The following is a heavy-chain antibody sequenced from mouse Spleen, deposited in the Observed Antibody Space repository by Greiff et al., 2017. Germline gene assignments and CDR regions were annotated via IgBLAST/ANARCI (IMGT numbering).Heavy chain of an antibody. D-gene: IGHD2-14*01. CDR2: IYPRSGNT. Sequence: QVQLQQSGAELARPGASVKLSCKASGYTFTSYGISWVKQRTGQGLEWIGEIYPRSGNTYYNEKFKGKATLTADKSSSTAYMELRSLTSEDSAVYFCARSGGLQVLFAYWGQGTLVTVSA. V-gene: IGHV1-81*01. CDR3: ARSGGLQVLFAY. J-gene: IGHJ3*01. CDR1: GYTFTSYG.